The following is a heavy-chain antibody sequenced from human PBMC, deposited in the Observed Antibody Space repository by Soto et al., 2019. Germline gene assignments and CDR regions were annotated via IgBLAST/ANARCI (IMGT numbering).Heavy chain of an antibody. V-gene: IGHV1-18*01. D-gene: IGHD1-7*01. Sequence: ASVKVSCKASGYTLTTYGFSWVRQAPGQGLEWMGWISGYNGNTKYAQKFQGRVTMTTDTSSSTAYMELRSLRSDDTAVYYCARGLGWNYGVAGLYYYYYYMDVWGKGTTVTVSS. CDR1: GYTLTTYG. CDR3: ARGLGWNYGVAGLYYYYYYMDV. J-gene: IGHJ6*03. CDR2: ISGYNGNT.